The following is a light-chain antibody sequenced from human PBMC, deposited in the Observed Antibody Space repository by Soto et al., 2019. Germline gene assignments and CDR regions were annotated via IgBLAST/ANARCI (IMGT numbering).Light chain of an antibody. CDR3: QQYKSYSSLT. Sequence: DVQMTQSPSTLSAFVGDRVTITCRASQTISSWLSWYQQKSGEVPKLLIYKASSLSSGVPSRFSGSGSGTEFPLTISSLQPDDVGTYYCQQYKSYSSLTFGGGTMVDVK. CDR2: KAS. V-gene: IGKV1-5*03. CDR1: QTISSW. J-gene: IGKJ4*01.